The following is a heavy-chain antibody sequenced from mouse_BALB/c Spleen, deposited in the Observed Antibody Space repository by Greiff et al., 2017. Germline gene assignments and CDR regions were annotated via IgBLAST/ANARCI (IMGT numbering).Heavy chain of an antibody. CDR3: AREGDYDGYAMDY. V-gene: IGHV3-5*02. CDR2: IYYSGTI. J-gene: IGHJ4*01. Sequence: VQLKQSGPGLVKPSQTVSLTCTVTGISITTGNYRWSWIRQFPGNKLEWIGYIYYSGTITYNPSLTSRTTITRDTSKNQFFLEMNSLTAEDTATYYCAREGDYDGYAMDYWGQGTSVTVSS. D-gene: IGHD2-4*01. CDR1: GISITTGNYR.